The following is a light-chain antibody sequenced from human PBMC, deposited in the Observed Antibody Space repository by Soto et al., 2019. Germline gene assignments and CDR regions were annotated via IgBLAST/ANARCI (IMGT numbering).Light chain of an antibody. J-gene: IGKJ1*01. V-gene: IGKV3-20*01. CDR3: QQYGRSPPT. Sequence: EIVLTQSPGTLSLSPGERATLSCRASQSVSSDYLAWYQQKPGQAPRLLIYGASSRATGIPDRFSGSGSGTDFTLTISSLEPEDFAVYCCQQYGRSPPTFGQGPKVEIK. CDR1: QSVSSDY. CDR2: GAS.